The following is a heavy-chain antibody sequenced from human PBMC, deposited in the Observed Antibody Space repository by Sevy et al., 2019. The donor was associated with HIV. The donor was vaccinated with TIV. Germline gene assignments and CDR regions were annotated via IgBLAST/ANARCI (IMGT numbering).Heavy chain of an antibody. Sequence: GGSLRLSCAASGFTFSSYGMHWVRQAPGKGLEWVAVIWYDGSNKYYADSVKGRFTISRDNSKNTLYLQMNSLRAEDTAVYYCARDSSYVFWIGYVHAFHIWAQGTLVTVSS. CDR3: ARDSSYVFWIGYVHAFHI. V-gene: IGHV3-33*01. CDR2: IWYDGSNK. J-gene: IGHJ3*02. D-gene: IGHD3-3*01. CDR1: GFTFSSYG.